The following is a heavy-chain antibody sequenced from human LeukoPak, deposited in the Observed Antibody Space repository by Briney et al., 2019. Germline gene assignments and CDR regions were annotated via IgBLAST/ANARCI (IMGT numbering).Heavy chain of an antibody. D-gene: IGHD2-8*01. CDR3: AKETAMVYASPGAFDI. J-gene: IGHJ3*02. CDR2: ISGSGGST. V-gene: IGHV3-23*01. Sequence: PGGSLRLSCAASGFTFSSYAMSWVRQAPGKGLEWVSAISGSGGSTYSADSVKGRFTISRDNSKNTLYLQMNSLRAEDTAVYYCAKETAMVYASPGAFDIWGQGTMVTVSS. CDR1: GFTFSSYA.